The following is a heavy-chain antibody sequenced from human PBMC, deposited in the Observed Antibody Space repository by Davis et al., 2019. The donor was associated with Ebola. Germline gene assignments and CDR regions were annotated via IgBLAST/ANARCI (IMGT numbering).Heavy chain of an antibody. J-gene: IGHJ4*02. CDR2: IYHSGST. V-gene: IGHV4-30-2*01. D-gene: IGHD3-3*01. Sequence: SETLSLTCAVSGGSISSGGYSWSWIRQPPGKGLEWIGYIYHSGSTNYNPSLKSRVTISVDKSKNQFSLKLSSVTAADTAVYYCARLSGYTPDYWGQGTLVTVSP. CDR3: ARLSGYTPDY. CDR1: GGSISSGGYS.